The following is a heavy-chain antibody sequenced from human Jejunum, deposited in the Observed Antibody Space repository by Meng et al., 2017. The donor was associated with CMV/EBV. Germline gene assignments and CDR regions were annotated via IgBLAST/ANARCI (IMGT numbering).Heavy chain of an antibody. CDR3: ARPYTGASTLPY. CDR2: IYTGGYT. D-gene: IGHD7-27*01. J-gene: IGHJ4*02. CDR1: GFTVISNY. V-gene: IGHV3-53*01. Sequence: AASGFTVISNYMAWVRQAPGNTLEWVSVIYTGGYTNYADSVKGRFTISRDNAKNTLYLQMNRLRAEDTAFYYCARPYTGASTLPYWGQGTLVTVSS.